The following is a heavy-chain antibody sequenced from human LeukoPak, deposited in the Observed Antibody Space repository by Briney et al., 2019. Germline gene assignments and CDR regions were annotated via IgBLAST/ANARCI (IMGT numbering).Heavy chain of an antibody. Sequence: ASVKVSCKASGGTFSSYAISWVRQAPGQGLEWMGGIIPIFDTANYAQKFQGRVTITTDESTSTAYMELSSLRSEDTAVYYCASIPWAHYYDSSDGNWFDPWGQGTLVTVSS. CDR2: IIPIFDTA. V-gene: IGHV1-69*05. J-gene: IGHJ5*02. CDR3: ASIPWAHYYDSSDGNWFDP. CDR1: GGTFSSYA. D-gene: IGHD3-22*01.